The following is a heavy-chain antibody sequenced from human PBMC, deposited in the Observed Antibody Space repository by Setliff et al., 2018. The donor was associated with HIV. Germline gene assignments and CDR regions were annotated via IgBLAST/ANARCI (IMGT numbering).Heavy chain of an antibody. V-gene: IGHV4-39*01. CDR3: ARGKWQLGNWFDP. J-gene: IGHJ5*02. CDR2: VSYSGST. CDR1: GGSISSFSYY. Sequence: SETLSLTCNVSGGSISSFSYYWTWIRQSPGKGLEWIGSVSYSGSTYYNPSLKSPVTISVDTSKNQFSLKLSSVTVADTAFYYCARGKWQLGNWFDPWGQGTLVTVSS. D-gene: IGHD5-12*01.